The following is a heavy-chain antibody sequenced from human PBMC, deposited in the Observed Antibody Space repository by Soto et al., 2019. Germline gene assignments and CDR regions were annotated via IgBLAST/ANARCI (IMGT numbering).Heavy chain of an antibody. V-gene: IGHV3-21*01. J-gene: IGHJ4*02. CDR2: ITTSSSFR. Sequence: GGSLRLSCAASGFTFSTYSMNWVRQAPGKGLEWVADITTSSSFRFYADSVRGRFTISRDDAKNSLYLQMNSLRAEDTGVYYCARDLGVALATLTLDYWGQGALVTVSS. D-gene: IGHD2-15*01. CDR3: ARDLGVALATLTLDY. CDR1: GFTFSTYS.